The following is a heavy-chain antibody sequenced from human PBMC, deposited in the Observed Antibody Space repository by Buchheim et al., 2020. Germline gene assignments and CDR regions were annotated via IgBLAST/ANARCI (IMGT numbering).Heavy chain of an antibody. Sequence: EVQLLESGEGLVQPGGSLRLSCAASGFTFSSYAMSWVRQAPGKGLEWVSAMSGSGGSTYYADSVKGRFTISRDNSKNTLYLQMNSLRAEDTDVYYCAKDGTIFGVVITGNFDYWGQGTL. D-gene: IGHD3-3*01. CDR3: AKDGTIFGVVITGNFDY. J-gene: IGHJ4*02. V-gene: IGHV3-23*01. CDR1: GFTFSSYA. CDR2: MSGSGGST.